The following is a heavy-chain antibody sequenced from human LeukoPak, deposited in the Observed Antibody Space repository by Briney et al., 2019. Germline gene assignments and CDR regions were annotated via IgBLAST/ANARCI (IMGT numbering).Heavy chain of an antibody. D-gene: IGHD3-10*01. CDR1: GFTSIGYG. V-gene: IGHV3-30*18. J-gene: IGHJ6*02. Sequence: GGPLSLSCPASGFTSIGYGMQGVRKAPGKGREWGEVISKEGSNEYYADSVKGRFAISRDNSKNTLYLQMSSLRAEDTAVYYCAKVHGSGSFKDFYYYGVDVWGQGTTVTVSS. CDR3: AKVHGSGSFKDFYYYGVDV. CDR2: ISKEGSNE.